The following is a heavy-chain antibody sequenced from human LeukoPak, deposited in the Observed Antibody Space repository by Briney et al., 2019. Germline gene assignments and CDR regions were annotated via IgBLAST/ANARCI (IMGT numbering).Heavy chain of an antibody. V-gene: IGHV3-23*01. Sequence: GGSLRLSCAASGFTFSSYAMSWIRQAPGKGLEWVSAISGSGGSTYYADSVKGRFTISRDNSKNTLYLQMNSLRAEDTAVYYCAKVRGYSYGYFDYWGQGTLVTVSS. D-gene: IGHD5-18*01. CDR1: GFTFSSYA. CDR3: AKVRGYSYGYFDY. CDR2: ISGSGGST. J-gene: IGHJ4*02.